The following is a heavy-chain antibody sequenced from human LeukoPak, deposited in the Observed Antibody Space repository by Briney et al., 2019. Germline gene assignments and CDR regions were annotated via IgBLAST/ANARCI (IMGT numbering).Heavy chain of an antibody. J-gene: IGHJ3*02. Sequence: GGSLRLSCAAAGFTFSSYAMSWVRQAPGKGLEWVSAISGSGGSTYYADSVKGRFTISRDNSKNTLYLQMNSLRAEDTAVYYCAKEGVWFGEPSFAFDIWGQGTMVTVSS. CDR3: AKEGVWFGEPSFAFDI. V-gene: IGHV3-23*01. CDR2: ISGSGGST. CDR1: GFTFSSYA. D-gene: IGHD3-10*01.